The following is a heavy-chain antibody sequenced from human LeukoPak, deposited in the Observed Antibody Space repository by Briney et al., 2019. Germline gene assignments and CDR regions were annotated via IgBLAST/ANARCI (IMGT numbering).Heavy chain of an antibody. CDR2: IYENGGTT. CDR1: GFTFRSHA. Sequence: GGSLRPSCVGSGFTFRSHAMSWVRQAPEKGLEFVSGIYENGGTTYYADSVKGRFSIPRDNSKNTLYLQMDSLRGEDTAVYYCAKDFRIGYSAHFDYWGQGALVTVSS. J-gene: IGHJ4*02. D-gene: IGHD2-21*01. CDR3: AKDFRIGYSAHFDY. V-gene: IGHV3-23*01.